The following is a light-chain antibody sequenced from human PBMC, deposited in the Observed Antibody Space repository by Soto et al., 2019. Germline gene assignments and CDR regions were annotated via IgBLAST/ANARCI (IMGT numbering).Light chain of an antibody. V-gene: IGLV2-23*01. J-gene: IGLJ1*01. CDR1: SSDVGSYNL. Sequence: QSALTQPASVSGSPGQSITISCTGSSSDVGSYNLVSWYQQHPGKAPKLMIYEGSQRPSGISNRFSGSKSGITASLTISGLQAEDEADYYCCSYATTSTYIFGTGTKLTVL. CDR3: CSYATTSTYI. CDR2: EGS.